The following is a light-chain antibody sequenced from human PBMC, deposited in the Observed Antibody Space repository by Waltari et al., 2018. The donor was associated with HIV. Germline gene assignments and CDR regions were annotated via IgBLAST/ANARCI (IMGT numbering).Light chain of an antibody. Sequence: EIVMTQSPGTVSVSPGEGATLPCRASQSVSSKLACYQQKPGQAPRLLIYGASTSATGIPGRFSGSGSGTEFTLTISSLQSEDAAVYYCQQYNNWPPWTFGQGTKVEIK. CDR2: GAS. CDR3: QQYNNWPPWT. V-gene: IGKV3-15*01. J-gene: IGKJ1*01. CDR1: QSVSSK.